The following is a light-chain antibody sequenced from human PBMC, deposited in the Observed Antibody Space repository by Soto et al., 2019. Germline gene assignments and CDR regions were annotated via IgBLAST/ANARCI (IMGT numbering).Light chain of an antibody. J-gene: IGLJ2*01. V-gene: IGLV2-18*02. Sequence: QSALTQPPSVSGSPGQSVTISCTGTSSDVGSYDRVSWYQQPPDTAPKLMIYEVTNRPSGVPDRFSGSKSGNTASLTISGLQVEDGGDYHCSSYTTSGTVVFGGGTKLTVL. CDR1: SSDVGSYDR. CDR3: SSYTTSGTVV. CDR2: EVT.